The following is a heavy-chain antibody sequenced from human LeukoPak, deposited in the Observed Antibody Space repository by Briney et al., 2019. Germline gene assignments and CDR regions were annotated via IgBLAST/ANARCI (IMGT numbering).Heavy chain of an antibody. CDR1: GYTFIGYY. V-gene: IGHV1-2*02. Sequence: ASVKVSCKASGYTFIGYYIHWVRQAPGQGLEWMGWINPNSGGTNYAQKFQGRVTMTRDTSISTAYMELSRLRSDDTAVYYCARLMGYYGSGSYRPFDYWGQGTLVTVSS. J-gene: IGHJ4*02. CDR3: ARLMGYYGSGSYRPFDY. CDR2: INPNSGGT. D-gene: IGHD3-10*01.